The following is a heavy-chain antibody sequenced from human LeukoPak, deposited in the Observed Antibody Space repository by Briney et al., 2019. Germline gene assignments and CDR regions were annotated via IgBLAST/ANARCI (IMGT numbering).Heavy chain of an antibody. J-gene: IGHJ4*02. V-gene: IGHV3-21*01. D-gene: IGHD6-19*01. CDR1: GFTFSSQN. CDR3: VKNGWLDY. CDR2: ISTSGDST. Sequence: GGSLRLSCAASGFTFSSQNMNWARQAPGKGLEWVAYISTSGDSTKYADSVEGRFAISRDNVENSLYLLMNSLRVDDTAVYYCVKNGWLDYWGQGIVVTVSS.